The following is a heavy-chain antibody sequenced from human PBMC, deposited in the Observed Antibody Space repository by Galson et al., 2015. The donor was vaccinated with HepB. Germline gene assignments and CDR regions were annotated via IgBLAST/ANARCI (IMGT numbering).Heavy chain of an antibody. Sequence: SETLSLTCTVSGGSISSYYWSWIRQPAGKGLEWIGRIYTSGSTNYNPSLKSRVTMSVDTSKNQFSLKLSSVTAADTAVYYCARQQDMLEGQHDAFDIWGQGTMVTVSS. D-gene: IGHD1-1*01. CDR2: IYTSGST. CDR1: GGSISSYY. CDR3: ARQQDMLEGQHDAFDI. J-gene: IGHJ3*02. V-gene: IGHV4-4*07.